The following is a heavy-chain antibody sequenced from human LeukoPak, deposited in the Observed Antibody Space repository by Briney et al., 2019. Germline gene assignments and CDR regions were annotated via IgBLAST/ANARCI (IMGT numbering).Heavy chain of an antibody. Sequence: GGSLRLSCAASGFTFSNFGMHWVRQAPGKGLEWVAFIRYDGSNKYYADSVKGRFTISRDNSKNTLYLQMNSLRGEDTAVYYCAKDGDTMSGTYYYDMDVWGKGTTVAIS. J-gene: IGHJ6*03. V-gene: IGHV3-30*02. CDR2: IRYDGSNK. CDR1: GFTFSNFG. D-gene: IGHD1-26*01. CDR3: AKDGDTMSGTYYYDMDV.